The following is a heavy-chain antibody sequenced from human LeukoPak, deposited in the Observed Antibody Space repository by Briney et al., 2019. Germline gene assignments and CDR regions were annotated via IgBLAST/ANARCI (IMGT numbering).Heavy chain of an antibody. V-gene: IGHV3-23*01. J-gene: IGHJ5*02. CDR2: ISGSGGST. D-gene: IGHD5-24*01. CDR3: AKGPRDGYNLWFAP. Sequence: GGSLRLSCAASGFTFSSYAMSWVRQAPGKWLEWVSAISGSGGSTYYADSVKGRFTISRDNSKNTLYLQMNSLRAEDTAVYYCAKGPRDGYNLWFAPSGQGTLVTVST. CDR1: GFTFSSYA.